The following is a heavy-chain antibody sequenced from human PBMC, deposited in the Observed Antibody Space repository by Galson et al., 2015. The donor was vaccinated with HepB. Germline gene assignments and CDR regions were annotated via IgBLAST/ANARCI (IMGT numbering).Heavy chain of an antibody. CDR2: IYWDDDK. CDR3: AHITAGATTPRKVKQWFGRGGVVDYYYGMDV. J-gene: IGHJ6*02. Sequence: PALVKPTQTLTLTCTFSGFSLSTSGVGVGWIRQPPGKALEWLALIYWDDDKRYSPSLKSRLTITKDTSKNQVVLTMTNMDPVDTATYYCAHITAGATTPRKVKQWFGRGGVVDYYYGMDVWGQGTTVTVSS. CDR1: GFSLSTSGVG. D-gene: IGHD6-19*01. V-gene: IGHV2-5*02.